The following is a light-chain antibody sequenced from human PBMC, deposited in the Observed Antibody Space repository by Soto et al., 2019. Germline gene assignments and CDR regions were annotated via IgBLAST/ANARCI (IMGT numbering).Light chain of an antibody. V-gene: IGKV3-20*01. CDR3: QQYGSSST. CDR1: QSVSSY. J-gene: IGKJ5*01. Sequence: DIVMTQSPDSLTVSLGERATLSCRASQSVSSYLAWYQQKPGQAPRLLIYDASNRATGIPDRFSGSGSGTDFTLTISRLEPEDFAVYYCQQYGSSSTFGQGRLLEVK. CDR2: DAS.